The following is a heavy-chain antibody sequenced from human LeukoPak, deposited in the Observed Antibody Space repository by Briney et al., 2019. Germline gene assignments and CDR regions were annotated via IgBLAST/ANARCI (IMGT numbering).Heavy chain of an antibody. Sequence: SETLSLTCTVSGGSISSSTYYWGWIRQPPGKGLEWIGSISYSGTTYYNPSLESRVTVSVETSKNQFSLKLSSVTAADTAVYYCATHTYDSSGYYFVYWGQGTLVTVSS. CDR3: ATHTYDSSGYYFVY. V-gene: IGHV4-39*01. CDR1: GGSISSSTYY. J-gene: IGHJ4*02. D-gene: IGHD3-22*01. CDR2: ISYSGTT.